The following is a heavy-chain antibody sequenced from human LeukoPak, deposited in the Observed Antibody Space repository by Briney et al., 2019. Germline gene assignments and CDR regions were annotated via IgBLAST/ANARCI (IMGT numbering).Heavy chain of an antibody. CDR3: ARYSGSPKAFDI. CDR1: GGSISSYY. J-gene: IGHJ3*02. D-gene: IGHD1-26*01. V-gene: IGHV4-59*08. CDR2: IYYSGST. Sequence: NPSETLSLTCTVSGGSISSYYWSWIRQPPGKGLEWIGYIYYSGSTNYNPSLKSRVTISVDTSKNQFSLKLSSVTAADTAVYYCARYSGSPKAFDIWGQGTMVTVSS.